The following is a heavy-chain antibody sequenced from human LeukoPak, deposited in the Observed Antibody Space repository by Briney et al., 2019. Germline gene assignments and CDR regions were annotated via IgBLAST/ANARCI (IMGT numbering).Heavy chain of an antibody. J-gene: IGHJ4*02. CDR2: IYHSGST. D-gene: IGHD4-17*01. V-gene: IGHV4-38-2*02. Sequence: SETLSLTCTVSGYSISSGYYWGWIRQPPGKGLEWIGSIYHSGSTYYNPSLKSRVTISVDTSKNQFSLKLSSVTAADTAVYYCARGTTVTTTTDYWGQGTLVTVSS. CDR3: ARGTTVTTTTDY. CDR1: GYSISSGYY.